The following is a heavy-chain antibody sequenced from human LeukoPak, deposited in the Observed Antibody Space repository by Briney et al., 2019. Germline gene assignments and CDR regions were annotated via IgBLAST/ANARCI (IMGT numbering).Heavy chain of an antibody. CDR2: IYDSGST. J-gene: IGHJ4*02. V-gene: IGHV4-59*08. CDR3: ARHLNNCGDDCYIFDY. CDR1: GGSIHSFY. D-gene: IGHD2-21*01. Sequence: PSETLSLTCTVSGGSIHSFYWSWIRQPPGKGLEWIGCIYDSGSTNYNPSLKSRVTISVDTSKNQFSLRVSSVTAADTAVYYCARHLNNCGDDCYIFDYWGQGTLVTVSS.